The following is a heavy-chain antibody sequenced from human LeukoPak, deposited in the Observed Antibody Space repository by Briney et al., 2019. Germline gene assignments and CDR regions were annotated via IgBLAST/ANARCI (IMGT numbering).Heavy chain of an antibody. Sequence: PSETLSLTCTVSGGSISSYHWSWIRQPPGKGRQWIGYIYSSGSTNYNPSLKSRVTISVDTSKNQFSLKLSSVTAADTAVYYCARAARPLYSSGWYRLDYWGQGTLVTVSS. D-gene: IGHD6-19*01. CDR2: IYSSGST. CDR3: ARAARPLYSSGWYRLDY. J-gene: IGHJ4*02. V-gene: IGHV4-59*12. CDR1: GGSISSYH.